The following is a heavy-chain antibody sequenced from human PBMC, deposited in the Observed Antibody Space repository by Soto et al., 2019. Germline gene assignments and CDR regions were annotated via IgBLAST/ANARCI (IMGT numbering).Heavy chain of an antibody. J-gene: IGHJ4*02. Sequence: QVQLVESGGGVVQPGRSLRLSCAASGFTFSSYGMHWVRQAPGKGLEWVAVISYDGSNKYYADSVKGRFTISRDNSKNTLYLQMNSLRAEDTAVYYCAKSATRGVIYNLAPSRGQGTLVTVSS. D-gene: IGHD3-10*01. CDR2: ISYDGSNK. CDR1: GFTFSSYG. V-gene: IGHV3-30*18. CDR3: AKSATRGVIYNLAPS.